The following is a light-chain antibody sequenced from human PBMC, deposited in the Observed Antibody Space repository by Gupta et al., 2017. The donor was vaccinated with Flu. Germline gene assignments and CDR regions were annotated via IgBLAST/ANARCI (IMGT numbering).Light chain of an antibody. Sequence: DVVMTQSPLSLPVTLGQPASISCRSSQTLVYNKGNIYLNWFQQRPGQSPRRLIYQVSNRDSGVPDRFSGSGSGTDFTLTISRVEAEDVGIYYCMQGTHEPFTFGQGTRLEIK. CDR3: MQGTHEPFT. CDR2: QVS. V-gene: IGKV2-30*01. J-gene: IGKJ5*01. CDR1: QTLVYNKGNIY.